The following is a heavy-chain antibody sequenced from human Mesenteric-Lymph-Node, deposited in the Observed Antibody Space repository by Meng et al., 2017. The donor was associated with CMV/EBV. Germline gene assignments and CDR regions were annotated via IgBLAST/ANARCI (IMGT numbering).Heavy chain of an antibody. CDR2: IRNKAYGWTP. D-gene: IGHD2/OR15-2a*01. CDR1: GFTFGDYA. CDR3: SRDPYYVPYLYYGMDV. Sequence: GGSLRLSCTASGFTFGDYAISWVRQAPGKGLEWVGFIRNKAYGWTPDYAASVKGRFIISRDDSKSVAYLQMNSLKTEDTAVYYCSRDPYYVPYLYYGMDVWGQGTTVTVSS. J-gene: IGHJ6*02. V-gene: IGHV3-49*04.